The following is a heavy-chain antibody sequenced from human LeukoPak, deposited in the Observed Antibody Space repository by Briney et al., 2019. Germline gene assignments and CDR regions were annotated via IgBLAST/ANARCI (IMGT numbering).Heavy chain of an antibody. V-gene: IGHV4-39*01. J-gene: IGHJ4*02. CDR2: FYYSGST. Sequence: SGTLSLTCTVSGDSVNSSDSYWGWIRQPPGKGLEWIGSFYYSGSTYYHPSLKSRVSIFVDTSKNQFSLKLSSVTAADTAVYYCARGWRAAGSNWGQGTLVTVSS. D-gene: IGHD6-13*01. CDR3: ARGWRAAGSN. CDR1: GDSVNSSDSY.